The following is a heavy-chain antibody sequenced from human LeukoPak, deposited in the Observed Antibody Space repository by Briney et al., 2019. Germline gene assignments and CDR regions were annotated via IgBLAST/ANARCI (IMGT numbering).Heavy chain of an antibody. V-gene: IGHV1-69*04. J-gene: IGHJ3*02. D-gene: IGHD5-18*01. CDR1: GYTFSNFG. CDR3: ARESLDTAMVTDAFDI. Sequence: ASVKVSCKASGYTFSNFGISWVRQAPGQGLEWMGRIIPILGIANYAQKFQGRVTITADKSTSTAYMELSSLRSEDTAVYYCARESLDTAMVTDAFDIWGQGTMVTVSS. CDR2: IIPILGIA.